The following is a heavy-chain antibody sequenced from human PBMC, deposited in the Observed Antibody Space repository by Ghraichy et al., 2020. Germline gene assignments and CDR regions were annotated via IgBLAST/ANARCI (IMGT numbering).Heavy chain of an antibody. CDR2: IYYSGST. V-gene: IGHV4-39*01. CDR3: ARRGGYSYGHRYYFDY. D-gene: IGHD5-18*01. Sequence: SETLSLTCTVSGGSISSSSYYWGWIRQPPGKGLEWIGSIYYSGSTYYNPSLKSRVTISVDTSKNQFSLKLSSVTAADTAVYYCARRGGYSYGHRYYFDYWGQGTLVTVSS. J-gene: IGHJ4*02. CDR1: GGSISSSSYY.